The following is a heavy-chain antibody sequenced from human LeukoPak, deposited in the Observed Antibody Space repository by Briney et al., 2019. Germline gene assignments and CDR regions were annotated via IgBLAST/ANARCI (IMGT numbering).Heavy chain of an antibody. CDR1: EFTFSNYG. J-gene: IGHJ4*02. Sequence: GGSLRLSCAASEFTFSNYGMSWVRQAPGKGLEWVSSISGSGDRTYYADSVKGRFTISRDNSKNTLYLQINGLRVEDTAVYYCETVMALYTTAVAFDYWGQGTLVTVSS. V-gene: IGHV3-23*01. CDR2: ISGSGDRT. D-gene: IGHD4/OR15-4a*01. CDR3: ETVMALYTTAVAFDY.